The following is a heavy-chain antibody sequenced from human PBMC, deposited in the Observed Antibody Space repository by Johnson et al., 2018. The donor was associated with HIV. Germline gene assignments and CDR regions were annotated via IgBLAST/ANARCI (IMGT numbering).Heavy chain of an antibody. CDR1: GFTISTFW. J-gene: IGHJ3*02. Sequence: VQLVESGGGLVKPGGSLRLSCAASGFTISTFWMHWVRQVPGKGLMWVSRIRGDGSSLSYADSVQGRFTISRDNAKNTLYLQLNSLRVEDTAIYYCAKGLGRAAAGTRNAFDIWGQGTMVTVSS. V-gene: IGHV3-74*02. CDR2: IRGDGSSL. D-gene: IGHD6-13*01. CDR3: AKGLGRAAAGTRNAFDI.